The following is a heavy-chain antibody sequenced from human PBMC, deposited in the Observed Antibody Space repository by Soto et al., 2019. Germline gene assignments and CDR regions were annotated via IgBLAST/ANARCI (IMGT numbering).Heavy chain of an antibody. CDR2: ISVYNGNT. V-gene: IGHV1-18*01. CDR3: ARDPQLERRREFDY. D-gene: IGHD1-1*01. Sequence: QVQLVQSGAEVKKPGSSVKVSCKASGGTFSSYAISWVRQAPGQGLEWMGGISVYNGNTNYAQSLQGRVTMTTDTSTSTAYMELRSLRSDDTAVYYCARDPQLERRREFDYWGQGTLSPSPQ. CDR1: GGTFSSYA. J-gene: IGHJ4*02.